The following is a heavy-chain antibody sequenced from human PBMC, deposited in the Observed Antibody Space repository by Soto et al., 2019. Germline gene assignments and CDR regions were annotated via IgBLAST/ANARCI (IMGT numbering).Heavy chain of an antibody. CDR1: GGSVSSDNYY. V-gene: IGHV4-61*01. CDR2: IYNRGST. Sequence: QVQLQESGPGLVKPSETLSLSCTVSGGSVSSDNYYWSWIRQPPGKGLEWIGYIYNRGSTYYNPSLKSRLTMSLDTSKNQFSLKLSSVTAADTALYYCVRDGNYWGQGILVTVSS. CDR3: VRDGNY. J-gene: IGHJ4*02.